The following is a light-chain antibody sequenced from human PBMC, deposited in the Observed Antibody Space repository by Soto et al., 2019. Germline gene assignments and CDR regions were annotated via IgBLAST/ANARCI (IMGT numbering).Light chain of an antibody. CDR3: QQYGSSPWT. Sequence: ENVLTQSPATLSLSPGERAALSCGASQSVSSNYLAWYQQKPGLAPRLLIYDASRRATGIPDRFSGSGSGADFILSISRLEPEDFAVYYCQQYGSSPWTFGQGTKVDIK. CDR1: QSVSSNY. J-gene: IGKJ1*01. CDR2: DAS. V-gene: IGKV3D-20*01.